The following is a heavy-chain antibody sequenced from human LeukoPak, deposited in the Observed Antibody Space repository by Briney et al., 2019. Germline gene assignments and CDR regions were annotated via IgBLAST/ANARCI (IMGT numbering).Heavy chain of an antibody. V-gene: IGHV4-59*01. CDR2: IYYSGST. D-gene: IGHD4-17*01. CDR1: GGSLSRYY. Sequence: SETLSLSSTVSGGSLSRYYWSWIRQPPGEGLWWIGYIYYSGSTNYNPSLKSRVTISVDTSKKQFSLKLSSVTAADTAVYYCARADYGDSPLDYWGQGALVTVSS. J-gene: IGHJ4*02. CDR3: ARADYGDSPLDY.